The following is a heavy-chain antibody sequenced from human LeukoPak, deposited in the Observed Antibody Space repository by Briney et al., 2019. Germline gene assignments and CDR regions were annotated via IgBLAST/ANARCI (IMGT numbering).Heavy chain of an antibody. J-gene: IGHJ3*02. V-gene: IGHV4-34*01. Sequence: SETLSLTCAVYGGSFSGYYWSWIRQPPGKGLEWIGEINHSGSTNYNPSLKSRVTMSVDTSKNQFSLKLRSVTAADTAVYYCARDRYYYDSSGYYSAFDTWGQGTMVTVSS. D-gene: IGHD3-22*01. CDR1: GGSFSGYY. CDR2: INHSGST. CDR3: ARDRYYYDSSGYYSAFDT.